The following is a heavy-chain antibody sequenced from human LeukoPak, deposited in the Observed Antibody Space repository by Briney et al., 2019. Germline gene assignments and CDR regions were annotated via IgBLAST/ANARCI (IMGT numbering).Heavy chain of an antibody. V-gene: IGHV4-34*01. CDR1: GGSFSGYY. Sequence: SETLSLTCAVYGGSFSGYYWSWIRQPPGKGLEWIGEINHSGSTNYNPSLKSRVTISVDTSKNQFSLKLSSVTAADTAVYYCARVTGTHYDILTGHYGPYYYFDYWGQGTLVTVSS. CDR3: ARVTGTHYDILTGHYGPYYYFDY. J-gene: IGHJ4*02. CDR2: INHSGST. D-gene: IGHD3-9*01.